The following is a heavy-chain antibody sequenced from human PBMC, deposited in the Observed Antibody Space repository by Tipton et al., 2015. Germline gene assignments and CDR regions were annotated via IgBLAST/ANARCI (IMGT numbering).Heavy chain of an antibody. D-gene: IGHD3-10*01. Sequence: GLVKPSETLSLGCSVSGDSIRNKYWSWIRQSAGKRLEWMGRLYSDGSVAYNPSLKSRVTMSADTSKNQFSLKLSSVTAADTAVYYCARLRGLWLGDYWGQGSLVTVSS. CDR1: GDSIRNKY. CDR2: LYSDGSV. J-gene: IGHJ4*02. CDR3: ARLRGLWLGDY. V-gene: IGHV4-4*07.